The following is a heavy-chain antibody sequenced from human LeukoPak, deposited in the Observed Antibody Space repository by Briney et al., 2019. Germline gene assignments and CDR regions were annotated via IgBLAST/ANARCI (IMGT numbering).Heavy chain of an antibody. Sequence: GGSLRLSCAASGFTFTTCAMHWVRQAPGKGLEWVAYIRYDANNKNYADSVKGRFTISRDNSKDMLYLQMNSVRPEDTAVYYCAKGDDYGANTRLPKYNWFDPWGQGTLVTVSS. CDR2: IRYDANNK. CDR1: GFTFTTCA. J-gene: IGHJ5*02. CDR3: AKGDDYGANTRLPKYNWFDP. V-gene: IGHV3-30*02. D-gene: IGHD4-23*01.